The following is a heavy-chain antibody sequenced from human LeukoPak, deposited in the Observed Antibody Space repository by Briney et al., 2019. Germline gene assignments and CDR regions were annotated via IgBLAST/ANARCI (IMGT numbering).Heavy chain of an antibody. J-gene: IGHJ4*02. V-gene: IGHV3-30-3*01. D-gene: IGHD1-1*01. CDR2: ISYGGGTT. CDR3: ARDKLQRAPDYLDH. Sequence: PGGSLRLSCGASGFTFSSYAMHWVRQAPGKGLDWVAVISYGGGTTYYADSVKGRFTISRDSSKNTVSLQMNSLRPEDTAVYYCARDKLQRAPDYLDHWGQGTLVTVSS. CDR1: GFTFSSYA.